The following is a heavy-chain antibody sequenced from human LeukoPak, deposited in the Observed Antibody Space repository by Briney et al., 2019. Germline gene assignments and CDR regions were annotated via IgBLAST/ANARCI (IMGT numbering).Heavy chain of an antibody. CDR1: GFTFSNYF. D-gene: IGHD1-26*01. CDR2: ISYDGSNK. CDR3: ASYSGSQDY. V-gene: IGHV3-30*19. Sequence: GGSLRLSCATSGFTFSNYFMAWVRQAPGKGLEWVAVISYDGSNKYYADSVKGRFTISRDNSKNTLYLQMNSLRAEDTAVYYCASYSGSQDYWGQGTLVTVSS. J-gene: IGHJ4*02.